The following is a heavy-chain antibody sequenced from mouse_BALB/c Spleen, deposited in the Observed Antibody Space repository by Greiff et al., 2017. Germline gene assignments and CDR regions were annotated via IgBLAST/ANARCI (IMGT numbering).Heavy chain of an antibody. CDR2: ISDGGSYT. CDR3: ARWGYDYDEGGYYAMDY. V-gene: IGHV5-4*02. CDR1: GFTFSDYY. Sequence: DVMLVESGGGLVKPGGSLKLSCAASGFTFSDYYMYWVRQTPEKRLEWVATISDGGSYTYYPDSVKGRFTISRDNAKNNLYLQMSSLKSEDTAMYYCARWGYDYDEGGYYAMDYWGQGTSVTVSS. J-gene: IGHJ4*01. D-gene: IGHD2-4*01.